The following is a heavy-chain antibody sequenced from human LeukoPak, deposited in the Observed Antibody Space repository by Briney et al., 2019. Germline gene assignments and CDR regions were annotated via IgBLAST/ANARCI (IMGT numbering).Heavy chain of an antibody. V-gene: IGHV5-51*01. CDR2: IYPGYSDT. D-gene: IGHD3-16*01. CDR3: VYTRAGYFDY. CDR1: GYSFTSYW. Sequence: GESLKIFCNGSGYSFTSYWIAWVRQMPGKGLEWVAIIYPGYSDTRYNPTFQGHVTISVDKSISTAYLQWSSLKASDTAMYYCVYTRAGYFDYWGQGTLVTVSS. J-gene: IGHJ4*02.